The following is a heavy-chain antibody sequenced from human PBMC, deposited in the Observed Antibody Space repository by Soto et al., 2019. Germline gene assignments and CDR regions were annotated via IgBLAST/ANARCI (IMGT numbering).Heavy chain of an antibody. D-gene: IGHD2-15*01. J-gene: IGHJ5*02. CDR1: GGSISSYY. Sequence: SETLSLTCTVSGGSISSYYWSWIRQPPGKGLEWIGYIYYSGSTNYNPSLKSRVTISVDTSKNQFSLKLSSVTAADTAVYYCARHGGYCSGGSCYSIQTYNWFDPWGQGTLVTVSS. V-gene: IGHV4-59*08. CDR3: ARHGGYCSGGSCYSIQTYNWFDP. CDR2: IYYSGST.